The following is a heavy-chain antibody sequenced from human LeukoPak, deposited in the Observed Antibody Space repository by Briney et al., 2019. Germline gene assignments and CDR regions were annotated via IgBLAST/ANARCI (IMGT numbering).Heavy chain of an antibody. Sequence: GGSLRLSCAASGFTFSNYAIHWVRQAPGKGLEWVASIRFNGNFYADYVKGRFTISRDNSKSTVSLQMDTLRTEDTALYYCARGNWDFDFWGQGTLVTVSS. CDR3: ARGNWDFDF. V-gene: IGHV3-30*02. CDR2: IRFNGN. J-gene: IGHJ4*02. D-gene: IGHD7-27*01. CDR1: GFTFSNYA.